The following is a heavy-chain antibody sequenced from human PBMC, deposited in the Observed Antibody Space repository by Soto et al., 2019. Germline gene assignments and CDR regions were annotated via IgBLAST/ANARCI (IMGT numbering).Heavy chain of an antibody. J-gene: IGHJ6*02. D-gene: IGHD1-26*01. V-gene: IGHV4-4*02. CDR3: ARNLGGRLYGMDV. CDR1: GGSISSGNW. CDR2: VYQSGST. Sequence: SETLSLTCTVSGGSISSGNWWSWVRQAPGKGLEWIAEVYQSGSTNYNPSLKSRVTISMDKSNNQFSLRLSSVTAADTAVYYCARNLGGRLYGMDVWGQGTTVTVSS.